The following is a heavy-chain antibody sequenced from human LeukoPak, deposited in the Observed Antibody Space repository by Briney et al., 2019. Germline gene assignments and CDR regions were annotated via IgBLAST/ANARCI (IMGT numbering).Heavy chain of an antibody. CDR3: AKRTSITLTADRGAFDI. J-gene: IGHJ3*02. D-gene: IGHD3-22*01. Sequence: GGSLRLSCAASGVTFSSYAMSWVRQAPGKGLEWVSGISGNGAHTYYADSVKGRFTISRDNSKNTLYVQMNSLRAEDTAVYYCAKRTSITLTADRGAFDIWGQGTMVTVSS. CDR1: GVTFSSYA. V-gene: IGHV3-23*01. CDR2: ISGNGAHT.